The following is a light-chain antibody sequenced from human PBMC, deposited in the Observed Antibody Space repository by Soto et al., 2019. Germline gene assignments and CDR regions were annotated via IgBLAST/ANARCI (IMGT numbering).Light chain of an antibody. J-gene: IGLJ1*01. V-gene: IGLV7-43*01. CDR1: TGAVTSSSY. Sequence: QAVVTQEPSLTVSPGETVTLTCASSTGAVTSSSYPTWFQQKPGQAPRPLIYTTTNRHSWTPDRCSGSLLGGKAVLTLSGVQPEDEADYYCLLYSGCGYVFGTGTKVTVL. CDR3: LLYSGCGYV. CDR2: TTT.